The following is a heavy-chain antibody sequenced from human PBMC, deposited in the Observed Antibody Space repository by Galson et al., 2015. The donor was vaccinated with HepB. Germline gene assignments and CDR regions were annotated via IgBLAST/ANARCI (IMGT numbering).Heavy chain of an antibody. CDR3: ARVRGAYGSSSVLGDY. CDR2: ISAYNGNT. V-gene: IGHV1-18*01. D-gene: IGHD6-6*01. J-gene: IGHJ4*02. Sequence: SVKVSCKASGYTFTSYGISWVRQAPGQGLEWMGWISAYNGNTNYAQKLQGRVTMTTDTSTSTAYMELRSLRSDDTAVYYCARVRGAYGSSSVLGDYWGQGTLVTVSS. CDR1: GYTFTSYG.